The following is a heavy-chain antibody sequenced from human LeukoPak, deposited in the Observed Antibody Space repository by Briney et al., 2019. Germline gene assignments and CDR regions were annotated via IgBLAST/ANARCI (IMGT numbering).Heavy chain of an antibody. CDR1: GGSFSGYY. CDR3: ARASAPLGYDFWSGRKNWFDP. Sequence: KPSETLSLTCAVYGGSFSGYYWSWIRQPPGKGLEWIGDINHSGSTNYNPSLKSRVTISVDTSKNQFSLKLSSVTAADTAVYYCARASAPLGYDFWSGRKNWFDPWGQGTLVTVSS. V-gene: IGHV4-34*01. D-gene: IGHD3-3*01. J-gene: IGHJ5*02. CDR2: INHSGST.